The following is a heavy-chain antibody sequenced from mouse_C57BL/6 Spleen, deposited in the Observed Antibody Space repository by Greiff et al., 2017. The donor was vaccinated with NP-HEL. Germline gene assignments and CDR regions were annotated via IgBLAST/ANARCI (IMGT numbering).Heavy chain of an antibody. CDR3: ARKGSSYLYYAMDY. J-gene: IGHJ4*01. Sequence: QVQLKQPGTELVKPGASVKLSCKASGYTFTSYWMPWVKQRPGQGLEWIGNINPSNGGTNYNEKFKSKATLTVDKSSSTAYMQLSSLTSEDSAVYYCARKGSSYLYYAMDYWGQGTSVTVSS. D-gene: IGHD1-1*01. CDR2: INPSNGGT. CDR1: GYTFTSYW. V-gene: IGHV1-53*01.